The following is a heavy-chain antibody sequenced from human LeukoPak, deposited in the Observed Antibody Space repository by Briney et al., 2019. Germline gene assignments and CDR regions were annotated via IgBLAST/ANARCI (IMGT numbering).Heavy chain of an antibody. V-gene: IGHV4-4*07. CDR2: IHTSGST. CDR1: GGSISSYY. CDR3: ARWGYYYDRSGYYRTGDY. D-gene: IGHD3-22*01. Sequence: SETLSLTCTVSGGSISSYYWSWIRHPPGKGLEWIGRIHTSGSTNHSPSLKSRVTMTVDTSKNQFSLKLSSVTAADTAVYYCARWGYYYDRSGYYRTGDYWGQGTLVTVSS. J-gene: IGHJ4*02.